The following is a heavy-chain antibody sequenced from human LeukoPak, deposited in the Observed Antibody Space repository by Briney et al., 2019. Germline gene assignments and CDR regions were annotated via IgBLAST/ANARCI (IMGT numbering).Heavy chain of an antibody. Sequence: ASVKVSCKASGYTFTGYYMHWVRQAPGQGLEWMGWINPNSGGTNYAQKFQGRVTMTRDMSISTAYMELSRLRSDDTAVYYCASLEGYYDSSGYYYRGVFDYWGQGTLVTVSS. J-gene: IGHJ4*02. D-gene: IGHD3-22*01. CDR3: ASLEGYYDSSGYYYRGVFDY. CDR2: INPNSGGT. CDR1: GYTFTGYY. V-gene: IGHV1-2*02.